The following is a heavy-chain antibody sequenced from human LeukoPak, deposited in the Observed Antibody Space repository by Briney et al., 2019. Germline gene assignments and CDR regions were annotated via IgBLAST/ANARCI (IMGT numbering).Heavy chain of an antibody. CDR1: GGSFSGYY. J-gene: IGHJ4*02. V-gene: IGHV4-34*01. CDR3: ARRASVNYYDSSGYDY. CDR2: INHSGST. D-gene: IGHD3-22*01. Sequence: SETLSLTCAVYGGSFSGYYWSWIRQPPGKGLEWIGEINHSGSTNYNPSLKSRVTISVDTSKNQFSLKLSPVTAADTAVYYCARRASVNYYDSSGYDYWGQGTLVTVSS.